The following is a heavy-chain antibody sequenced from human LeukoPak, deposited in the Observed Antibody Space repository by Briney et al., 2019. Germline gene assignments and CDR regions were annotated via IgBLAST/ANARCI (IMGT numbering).Heavy chain of an antibody. CDR1: GGSISSYY. V-gene: IGHV4-59*01. D-gene: IGHD4-17*01. Sequence: SETLSLTCTVSGGSISSYYWSWIRQPPGKGLEWIGYIYYSGSTNYNPSLKSRVTISVDTSKNQFSLKLSSVTAADTAVYYCARGRPMTTVTTFPIDIWGQGTMVTVSS. CDR2: IYYSGST. CDR3: ARGRPMTTVTTFPIDI. J-gene: IGHJ3*02.